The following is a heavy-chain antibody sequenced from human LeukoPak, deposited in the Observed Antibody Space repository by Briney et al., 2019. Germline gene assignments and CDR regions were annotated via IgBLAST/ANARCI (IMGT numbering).Heavy chain of an antibody. CDR2: ISSGGST. V-gene: IGHV3-53*01. J-gene: IGHJ4*02. Sequence: GGSLRLSCAASGFTVSSHYMNWVRQAPGKGLEWVSLISSGGSTDYADSVKGRFTISRDDSKDTLYLQMNSLRAEDTAVYYCASQGSIRAAAGYWGQGTLVTVSS. D-gene: IGHD6-13*01. CDR1: GFTVSSHY. CDR3: ASQGSIRAAAGY.